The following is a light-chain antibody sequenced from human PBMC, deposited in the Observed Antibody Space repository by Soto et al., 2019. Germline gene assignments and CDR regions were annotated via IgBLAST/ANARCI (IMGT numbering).Light chain of an antibody. CDR3: AAWDDSLNGYV. Sequence: QSVLTQPPSASGTPGQRVTISCSGSSSNIGSNTVNWYQQLPGTAPKLLIYSNNQRPSGVPDRVSGSKSGTSASLAISGLHSEDEADYYCAAWDDSLNGYVFGTGTKLTVL. CDR2: SNN. CDR1: SSNIGSNT. V-gene: IGLV1-44*01. J-gene: IGLJ1*01.